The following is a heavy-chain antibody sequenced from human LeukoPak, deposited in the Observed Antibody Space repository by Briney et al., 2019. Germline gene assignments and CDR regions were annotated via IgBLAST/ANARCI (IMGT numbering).Heavy chain of an antibody. D-gene: IGHD6-13*01. Sequence: GGSLRLSCAASGLTVSSNYMTWVRQAPGKGLEWVSIIHTNGNTYHADSVKGRFTISRDNSKNTLYLQMNSLRTEDTAVYYCASSRTAASSNWFDPWGQGTLVTVSS. CDR1: GLTVSSNY. CDR2: IHTNGNT. V-gene: IGHV3-53*01. J-gene: IGHJ5*02. CDR3: ASSRTAASSNWFDP.